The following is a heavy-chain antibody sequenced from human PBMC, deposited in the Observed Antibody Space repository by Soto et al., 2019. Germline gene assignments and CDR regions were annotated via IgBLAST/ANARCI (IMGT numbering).Heavy chain of an antibody. J-gene: IGHJ6*02. CDR2: LYSGGDA. CDR3: ARAHDSGEYYGIDV. Sequence: GGSLRLSCAASGFTVSSNYMNWVRQAPGKGLEWVSVLYSGGDAYYADSVKGRFTISRDNSKNTLYLQMSSLRAEDTAVYYCARAHDSGEYYGIDVWGQGTTVTVSS. D-gene: IGHD4-17*01. CDR1: GFTVSSNY. V-gene: IGHV3-53*01.